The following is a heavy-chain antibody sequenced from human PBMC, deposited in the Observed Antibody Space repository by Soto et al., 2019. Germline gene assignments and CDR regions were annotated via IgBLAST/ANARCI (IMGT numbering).Heavy chain of an antibody. CDR1: GFTFSNYA. CDR2: ITDSGGST. CDR3: AKNRAGQQLQYYFDY. J-gene: IGHJ4*02. Sequence: PGGSLRLSCAASGFTFSNYAMSWVRQAPGKGLEWVSAITDSGGSTYYADSVKGRFTISRDNSKNTLYLQMNSLRAEDTALYYCAKNRAGQQLQYYFDYWGQGTLVTVSS. V-gene: IGHV3-23*01. D-gene: IGHD6-13*01.